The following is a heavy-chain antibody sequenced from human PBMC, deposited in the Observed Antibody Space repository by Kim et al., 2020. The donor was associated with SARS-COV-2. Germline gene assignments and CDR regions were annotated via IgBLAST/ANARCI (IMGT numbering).Heavy chain of an antibody. D-gene: IGHD3-3*01. Sequence: RVTISVDTSKNQFSLKLSSVTAADTAVYYCARAPDYDFWSGYPCYYMDVWGKGTTVTVSS. CDR3: ARAPDYDFWSGYPCYYMDV. V-gene: IGHV4-59*01. J-gene: IGHJ6*03.